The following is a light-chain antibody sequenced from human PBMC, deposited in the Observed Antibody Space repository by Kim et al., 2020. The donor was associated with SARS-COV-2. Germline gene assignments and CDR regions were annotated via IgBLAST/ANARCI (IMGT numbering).Light chain of an antibody. J-gene: IGKJ2*01. CDR3: QQSYSTLYT. CDR2: AAS. Sequence: SASVGDRVTITCRASQSISTYLNWYQQKPGKAPKLRIYAASSLQSGVPSRFSGSGSGTDFTLTISSLQPDDFATYYCQQSYSTLYTFGQGTKLKI. V-gene: IGKV1-39*01. CDR1: QSISTY.